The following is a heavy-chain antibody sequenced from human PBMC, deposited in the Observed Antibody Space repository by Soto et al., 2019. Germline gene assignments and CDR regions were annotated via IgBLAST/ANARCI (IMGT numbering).Heavy chain of an antibody. CDR3: ASCGFGGVIVTCEYFQH. CDR2: IKQDGSEK. V-gene: IGHV3-7*01. CDR1: GFTFSSYW. Sequence: GGSLRLSCAASGFTFSSYWMSWVRQAPGKGLEWVANIKQDGSEKYYVDSVKGRFTISRDNAKNSLYLQMNSLRAEDTAVYYCASCGFGGVIVTCEYFQHWGQGTLVTVSS. D-gene: IGHD3-16*02. J-gene: IGHJ1*01.